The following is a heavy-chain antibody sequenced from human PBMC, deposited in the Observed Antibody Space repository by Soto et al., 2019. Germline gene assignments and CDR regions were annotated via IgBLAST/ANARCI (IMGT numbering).Heavy chain of an antibody. D-gene: IGHD5-12*01. CDR3: ARVGAYSGYVDFFDY. CDR1: GYTFTNFG. V-gene: IGHV1-18*01. J-gene: IGHJ4*02. Sequence: ASVKVSCKASGYTFTNFGISWVRQAPGQGLEWMGWISAYNGNTNYAQKFQGRVTMTTDTSTSTAYMEVRSLGFDDTAMYYCARVGAYSGYVDFFDYWGQGTLVTVSS. CDR2: ISAYNGNT.